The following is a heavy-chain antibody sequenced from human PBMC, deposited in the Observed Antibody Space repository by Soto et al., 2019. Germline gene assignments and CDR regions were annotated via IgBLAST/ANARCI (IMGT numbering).Heavy chain of an antibody. CDR3: AKDYGGKVAGTGFDY. Sequence: ALRLSCAASGFTFDDYAMHWVRQAPGKGLEWVSGISWNSGSIGYADSVKGRFTVSRDNAKNSLYLQMNSLRAEDTALYYCAKDYGGKVAGTGFDYWGQGTLVTVSS. J-gene: IGHJ4*02. CDR2: ISWNSGSI. CDR1: GFTFDDYA. D-gene: IGHD6-19*01. V-gene: IGHV3-9*01.